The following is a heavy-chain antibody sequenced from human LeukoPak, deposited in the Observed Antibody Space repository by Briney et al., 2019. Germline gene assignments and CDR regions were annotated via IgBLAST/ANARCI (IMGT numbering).Heavy chain of an antibody. CDR2: INGGGNTT. CDR3: TKELHVAVAVADYYYFYMDV. D-gene: IGHD6-19*01. Sequence: GGSLRLSCAASGFAFSSFAMGWVRQSPGKGLEWLSTINGGGNTTFYADSVKGRFTISRDNSKNTLYLHMDSLRPVDTAIYYCTKELHVAVAVADYYYFYMDVCGRGTAVTVSS. V-gene: IGHV3-23*01. CDR1: GFAFSSFA. J-gene: IGHJ6*03.